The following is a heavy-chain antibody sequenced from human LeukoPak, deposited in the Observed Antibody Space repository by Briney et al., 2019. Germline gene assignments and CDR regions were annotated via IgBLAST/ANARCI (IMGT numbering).Heavy chain of an antibody. CDR1: GYSISSGYY. CDR3: ARDGPYYYDSSGYYDAFDI. J-gene: IGHJ3*02. Sequence: SETLSLTCTVPGYSISSGYYWGWIRQPPGKGLEGIGSIYHSGSTYYNPSLKSRVTMSLDTSKNQFSLKLSSVTAADTAVYYCARDGPYYYDSSGYYDAFDIWGQGTMVTVSS. D-gene: IGHD3-22*01. V-gene: IGHV4-38-2*02. CDR2: IYHSGST.